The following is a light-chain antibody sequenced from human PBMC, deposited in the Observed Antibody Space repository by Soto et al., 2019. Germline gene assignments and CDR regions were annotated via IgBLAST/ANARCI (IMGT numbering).Light chain of an antibody. CDR1: SGHSSYI. J-gene: IGLJ3*02. CDR3: ETWDSNTRV. Sequence: QTVVTQSSSASASLGSSVKLTCTLSSGHSSYIIAWHQQQPGKAPRYLMNLEGSGSYNMGSGVPDRFSGSSSGADRYLTIFNLQFEDEADYYCETWDSNTRVFGGGTQLTVL. V-gene: IGLV4-60*02. CDR2: LEGSGSY.